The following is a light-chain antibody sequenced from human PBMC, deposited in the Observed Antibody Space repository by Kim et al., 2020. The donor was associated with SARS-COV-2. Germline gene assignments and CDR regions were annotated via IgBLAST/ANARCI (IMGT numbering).Light chain of an antibody. J-gene: IGLJ1*01. Sequence: QPVLTQSPSASASLGASVKLTCTLSSGHSSYAIAWHQQQPEKGPRYLMKLNSDGSHSKGDGIPDRFSGSSSGAERYLTISSLQSEDEADYYCQTWWVFGTGTKVTVL. CDR2: LNSDGSH. CDR3: QTWWV. CDR1: SGHSSYA. V-gene: IGLV4-69*01.